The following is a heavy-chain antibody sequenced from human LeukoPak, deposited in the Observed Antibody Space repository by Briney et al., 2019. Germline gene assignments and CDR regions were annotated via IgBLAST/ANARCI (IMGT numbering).Heavy chain of an antibody. CDR2: ISAYNGNT. V-gene: IGHV1-18*01. CDR1: GYTFTSYG. J-gene: IGHJ2*01. CDR3: ARDRYYDILTGYYRWYFDL. D-gene: IGHD3-9*01. Sequence: RASVKVSCKASGYTFTSYGISWVRQAPGQGLEWMGWISAYNGNTNYAQKLQGRVTMTTDTSASTAYMELRSLRSDDTAVYYCARDRYYDILTGYYRWYFDLWGRGTPVTVSS.